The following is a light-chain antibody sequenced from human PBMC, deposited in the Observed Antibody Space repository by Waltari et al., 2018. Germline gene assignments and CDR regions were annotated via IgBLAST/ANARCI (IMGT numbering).Light chain of an antibody. CDR3: QQYYSTLT. J-gene: IGKJ4*01. CDR2: WAS. CDR1: QSVLYNSKNKNY. V-gene: IGKV4-1*01. Sequence: DIVSTRSPDSLAESLAERATIKCRSSQSVLYNSKNKNYLAWYQQKPGQPPKLLIYWASNRETGVPDRFSGSGSGTDFTLTISSLQAEDVAVYYCQQYYSTLTFGGGTKVEIK.